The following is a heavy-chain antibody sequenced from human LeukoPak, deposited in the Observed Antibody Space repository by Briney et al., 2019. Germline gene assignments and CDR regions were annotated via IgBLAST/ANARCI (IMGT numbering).Heavy chain of an antibody. V-gene: IGHV1-2*02. Sequence: SVKVSCKTSGYTFSGYYMYWVRQAPGQGLEWIGWINLNSGDTKYEQKFQGRVTMTGDTATGTAYMELSGLTSDDTAVYYCARGRGVQVTGTIDYWGQGSLVTVSS. CDR2: INLNSGDT. D-gene: IGHD6-19*01. CDR1: GYTFSGYY. J-gene: IGHJ4*02. CDR3: ARGRGVQVTGTIDY.